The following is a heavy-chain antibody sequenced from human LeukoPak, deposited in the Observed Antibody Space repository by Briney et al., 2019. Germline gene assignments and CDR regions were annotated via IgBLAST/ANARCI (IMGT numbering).Heavy chain of an antibody. Sequence: PSETLSLTCTVSGGSISSYYWSWIRQPPGKGLEWIGYIYTSGSTNYNPSLKSRVTISVDTSKNQFSLKLSSVTAADTAVYYCARQTYSYGYHYYYMDVWGKGTTVTVSS. CDR3: ARQTYSYGYHYYYMDV. D-gene: IGHD5-18*01. V-gene: IGHV4-4*09. CDR1: GGSISSYY. CDR2: IYTSGST. J-gene: IGHJ6*03.